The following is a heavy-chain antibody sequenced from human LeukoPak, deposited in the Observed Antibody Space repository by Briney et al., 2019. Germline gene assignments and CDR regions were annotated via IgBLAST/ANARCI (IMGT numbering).Heavy chain of an antibody. V-gene: IGHV4-59*01. J-gene: IGHJ4*02. Sequence: PSETLSLTCTVPGGSISSYYWSWIRQPPGKGLEWIGYIYYSGSTNYNPSLKSRVTISVDTSKNQFSLKLSSVTAADTAVYYCARGGKTTVTTNDFDYWGQGTLVTVSS. CDR1: GGSISSYY. D-gene: IGHD4-17*01. CDR3: ARGGKTTVTTNDFDY. CDR2: IYYSGST.